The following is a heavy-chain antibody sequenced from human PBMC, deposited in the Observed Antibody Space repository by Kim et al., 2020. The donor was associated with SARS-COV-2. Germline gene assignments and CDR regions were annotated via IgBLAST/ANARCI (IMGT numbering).Heavy chain of an antibody. V-gene: IGHV3-7*01. CDR1: GFTFSSYW. D-gene: IGHD3-10*01. CDR3: ARDGNNYYGSGSYAFPIYYYYGMDV. CDR2: IKQDGSEK. Sequence: GGSLRLSCAASGFTFSSYWMSWVRQAPGKGLEWVANIKQDGSEKYYVDSVKGRFTISRDNAKNSLYLQMNSLRAEDTAVYYCARDGNNYYGSGSYAFPIYYYYGMDVWGQGTTVTVSS. J-gene: IGHJ6*02.